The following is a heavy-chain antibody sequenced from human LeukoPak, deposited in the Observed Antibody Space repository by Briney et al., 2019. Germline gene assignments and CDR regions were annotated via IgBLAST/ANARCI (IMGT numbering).Heavy chain of an antibody. D-gene: IGHD3-22*01. V-gene: IGHV4-59*01. CDR3: ASGDYYDSSLHY. CDR1: GGSISSYY. CDR2: IYYSGST. J-gene: IGHJ4*02. Sequence: SETLSLTCTVSGGSISSYYWSWIRQPPGKGLEWIGYIYYSGSTNYNPSLKSRVTISVDTSKNQFSLKLSSVTAADTAVYYCASGDYYDSSLHYWGQGTLVTVSS.